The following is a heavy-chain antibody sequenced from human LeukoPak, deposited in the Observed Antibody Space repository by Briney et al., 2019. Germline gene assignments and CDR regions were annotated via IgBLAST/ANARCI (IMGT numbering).Heavy chain of an antibody. D-gene: IGHD6-13*01. J-gene: IGHJ4*02. CDR2: IYYSGST. V-gene: IGHV4-59*08. Sequence: PSETLSLTCTVSGGSISSYYWSWIRQPPGKGLEWIGYIYYSGSTNYNPSFKSRVTISVDTSKNQFSLKLSSVTAADTAVYYCAKTLRPAAGTGFDYWGQGTLVTVSS. CDR3: AKTLRPAAGTGFDY. CDR1: GGSISSYY.